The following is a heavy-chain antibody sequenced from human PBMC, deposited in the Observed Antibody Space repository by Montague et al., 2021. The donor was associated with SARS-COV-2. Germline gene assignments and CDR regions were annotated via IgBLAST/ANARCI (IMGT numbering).Heavy chain of an antibody. V-gene: IGHV4-59*13. CDR2: FYYSGST. J-gene: IGHJ4*02. CDR3: ARGFDY. CDR1: GGSISSYY. Sequence: SETLSLTCTVPGGSISSYYWSWIRQPPGKGLEWIGYFYYSGSTNYNPSLKSRVTISVDTSKNQFSLKLSSVTAADTAVYYCARGFDYWGQGTLVTVSS.